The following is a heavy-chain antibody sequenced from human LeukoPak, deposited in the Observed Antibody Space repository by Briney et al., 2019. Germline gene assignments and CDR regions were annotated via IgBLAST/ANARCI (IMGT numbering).Heavy chain of an antibody. V-gene: IGHV3-30-3*01. J-gene: IGHJ4*02. CDR2: ISYDGSNK. CDR1: GFTFRSYA. Sequence: GGSLTLSCAASGFTFRSYATHWVRQAPGKGLEWVAVISYDGSNKYYADSVKGRFTISRDNSKNTLYLQMNSLRAEDTAVYYCARDQNGVASLLYWGQGNPVPVSS. CDR3: ARDQNGVASLLY. D-gene: IGHD1-1*01.